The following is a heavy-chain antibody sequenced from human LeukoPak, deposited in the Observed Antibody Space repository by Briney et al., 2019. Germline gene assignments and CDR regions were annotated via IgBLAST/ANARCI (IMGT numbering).Heavy chain of an antibody. Sequence: GGSLRPSCAASGFTFSSYEMNWVRQAPGKGLEWVSYISSSGSTIYYADSVKGRFTISRDNAKNSLYLQMNSLRAEDTAVYYCASFVLLWFGEPRNGMDVWGKGTTVTVSS. CDR2: ISSSGSTI. D-gene: IGHD3-10*01. V-gene: IGHV3-48*03. J-gene: IGHJ6*04. CDR1: GFTFSSYE. CDR3: ASFVLLWFGEPRNGMDV.